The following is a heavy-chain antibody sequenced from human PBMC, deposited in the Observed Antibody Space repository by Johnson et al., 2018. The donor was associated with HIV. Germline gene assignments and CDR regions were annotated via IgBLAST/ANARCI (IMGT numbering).Heavy chain of an antibody. CDR3: ARDADSDAFDI. D-gene: IGHD2-21*02. J-gene: IGHJ3*02. CDR1: GFTFSNYW. V-gene: IGHV3-7*01. CDR2: IKEDGSED. Sequence: VQLVESGGGLVQPGGSLRLSCAASGFTFSNYWMSWVRLAPGKGLEWLANIKEDGSEDYYVDSLKGRFTISRDNAKNTLYLQMNSLRTEDTAVYYCARDADSDAFDIWGQGTLVTVSS.